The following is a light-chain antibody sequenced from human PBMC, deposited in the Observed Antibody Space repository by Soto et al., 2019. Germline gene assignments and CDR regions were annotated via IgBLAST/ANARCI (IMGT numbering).Light chain of an antibody. J-gene: IGKJ1*01. CDR2: GAA. V-gene: IGKV3-20*01. CDR3: QQYSSWPGT. Sequence: LSQSPGTLSLSTGERATLSYRASESVSIKLAWYQQRPGQAPRLLIYGAATRATGIPDRFSGSGSGTDFTLTISSLEPEDFAVYYCQQYSSWPGTFGQGTKVDVK. CDR1: ESVSIK.